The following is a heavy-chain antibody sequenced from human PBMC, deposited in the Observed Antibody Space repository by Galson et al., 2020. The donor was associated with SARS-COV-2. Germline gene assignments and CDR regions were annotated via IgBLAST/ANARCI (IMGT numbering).Heavy chain of an antibody. D-gene: IGHD6-13*01. V-gene: IGHV3-21*01. CDR2: MRSSGPPL. CDR3: ARAVGTAAFYYWYFEL. CDR1: GLTFNKYT. Sequence: KIGESLKISCAASGLTFNKYTMNWVRQSPGKGPEWLSSMRSSGPPLFYADPVRGRFTISRDDARNSLDLQMNSLSAGDTAVYYCARAVGTAAFYYWYFELWGRGTLVTVSS. J-gene: IGHJ2*01.